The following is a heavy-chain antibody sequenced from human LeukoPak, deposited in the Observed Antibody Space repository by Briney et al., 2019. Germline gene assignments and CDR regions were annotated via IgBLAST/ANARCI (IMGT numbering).Heavy chain of an antibody. CDR3: ARGTLTYYYDSSGYHFDY. V-gene: IGHV2-70*11. CDR1: GFSLSTSGMC. D-gene: IGHD3-22*01. CDR2: IDWDDEK. Sequence: SGPTLVNPTQTLTLTCTFSGFSLSTSGMCVSWIRQPPGKALEWLARIDWDDEKYYSTSLKTRLTISKDTSKNQVVLTMTNMDPVDTATYYCARGTLTYYYDSSGYHFDYWGQGTLVTVSS. J-gene: IGHJ4*02.